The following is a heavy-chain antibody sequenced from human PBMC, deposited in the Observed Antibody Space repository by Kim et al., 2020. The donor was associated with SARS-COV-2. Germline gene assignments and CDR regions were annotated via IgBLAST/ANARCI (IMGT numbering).Heavy chain of an antibody. D-gene: IGHD6-13*01. CDR1: GYTSTSYY. CDR3: ARPSNWPLDQIDAFDI. J-gene: IGHJ3*02. CDR2: INPSGGST. V-gene: IGHV1-46*01. Sequence: ASVKVSCKASGYTSTSYYMHWGRQAPGQGLEWMGIINPSGGSTSYAQKFQGRVTMTRDTSTNTVYMELSSLRSEDTAVYYCARPSNWPLDQIDAFDIWGQGTMVTVSS.